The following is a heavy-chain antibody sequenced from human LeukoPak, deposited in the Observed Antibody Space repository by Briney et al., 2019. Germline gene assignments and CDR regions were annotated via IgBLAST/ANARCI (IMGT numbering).Heavy chain of an antibody. J-gene: IGHJ5*02. CDR3: ARDHPGGAAANRGWFDP. V-gene: IGHV4-34*01. CDR1: GVSFSGYY. CDR2: INHSGST. D-gene: IGHD6-13*01. Sequence: SETLSLTCAVYGVSFSGYYWSWIRQPPGKGLEWIGEINHSGSTNYNPSLKSRVTISVGTSKIQSSLKLSPVTGAETAVYYGARDHPGGAAANRGWFDPWGQGTLVTVSS.